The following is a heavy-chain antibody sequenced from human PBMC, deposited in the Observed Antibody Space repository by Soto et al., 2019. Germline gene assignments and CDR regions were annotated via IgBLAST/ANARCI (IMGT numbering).Heavy chain of an antibody. CDR2: FDPEDGET. CDR1: GYTLTELS. Sequence: ASVKVSCKVSGYTLTELSMHWVRQAPGKGLEWMGGFDPEDGETIYAQKFQGRVTMTEDTSTDTAYMELSSLRSEDTAVYYCATYVVQQLGRDYYYFGMDVWGQGTTV. D-gene: IGHD6-13*01. V-gene: IGHV1-24*01. J-gene: IGHJ6*02. CDR3: ATYVVQQLGRDYYYFGMDV.